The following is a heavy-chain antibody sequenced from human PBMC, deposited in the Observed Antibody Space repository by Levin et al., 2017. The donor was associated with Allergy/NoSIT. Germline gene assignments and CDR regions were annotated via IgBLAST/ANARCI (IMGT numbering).Heavy chain of an antibody. CDR1: GFTFRSHA. D-gene: IGHD2-15*01. CDR3: AREGVGAADFDV. CDR2: ISFDGSNI. Sequence: GESLKISCAASGFTFRSHAMHWVRQAPGKGLEWVAFISFDGSNIDHADSVQGRFTISRDNSNNTLNLQMNTLRPEDSAVYYCAREGVGAADFDVWGQGTLVTVSS. V-gene: IGHV3-30*14. J-gene: IGHJ4*02.